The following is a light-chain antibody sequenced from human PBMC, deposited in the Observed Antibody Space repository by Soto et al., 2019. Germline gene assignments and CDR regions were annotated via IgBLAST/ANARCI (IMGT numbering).Light chain of an antibody. CDR1: TGAVTSGNY. V-gene: IGLV7-43*01. Sequence: QAVVTQEPSLTVSPGGTVTLTCASSTGAVTSGNYPSWFQQKPGQAPRTLVYTTDDKHSWTPTRFSGSLLGGKAALTLSGVQPEDEAEYYCLLYYGGAHLVFGAGTKLTVL. CDR3: LLYYGGAHLV. J-gene: IGLJ3*02. CDR2: TTD.